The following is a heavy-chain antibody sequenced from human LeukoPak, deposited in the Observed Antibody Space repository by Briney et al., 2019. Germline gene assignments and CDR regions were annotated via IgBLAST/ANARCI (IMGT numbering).Heavy chain of an antibody. J-gene: IGHJ4*02. CDR3: AIGESVNPFDY. CDR1: GGTFSSYA. V-gene: IGHV1-69*04. Sequence: SVKVSRKASGGTFSSYAISWVRQAPGQGLEWMGRIIPIFGIANYAQEFQGRVTITADKSTSKDYMELSSLGSEDTAVYYCAIGESVNPFDYWGQGTLVTVSS. CDR2: IIPIFGIA.